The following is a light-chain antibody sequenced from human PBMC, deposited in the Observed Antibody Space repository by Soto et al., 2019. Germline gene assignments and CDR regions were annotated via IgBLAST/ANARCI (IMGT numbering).Light chain of an antibody. Sequence: DIVMTQSPESLPVSLGERATINCKSSQSVLYSSNNKNYLAWYQQRPGQPPKLLISWASTRESGVPDRFSGSGSGKDFTLTISSLQAEDVAVYYCQQYYSSPITFGQGTRLEI. CDR3: QQYYSSPIT. V-gene: IGKV4-1*01. CDR1: QSVLYSSNNKNY. CDR2: WAS. J-gene: IGKJ5*01.